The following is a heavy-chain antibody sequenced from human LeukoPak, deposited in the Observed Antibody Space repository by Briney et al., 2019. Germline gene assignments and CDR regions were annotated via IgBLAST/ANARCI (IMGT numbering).Heavy chain of an antibody. D-gene: IGHD3-22*01. V-gene: IGHV3-23*01. CDR3: AKGGFSMIVVDY. CDR2: ISGSGGST. Sequence: GGSLRLSCAASGFTFSCYAMSWVRQAPGKGLEWVSAISGSGGSTYYADSVKGRFTISRDNSKNTLYLRMNSLRAEDTAVYYCAKGGFSMIVVDYWGQGTLVTVSS. J-gene: IGHJ4*02. CDR1: GFTFSCYA.